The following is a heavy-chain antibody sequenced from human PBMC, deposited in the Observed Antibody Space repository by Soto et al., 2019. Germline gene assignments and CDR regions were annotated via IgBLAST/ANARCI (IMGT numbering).Heavy chain of an antibody. V-gene: IGHV3-23*01. CDR2: LSKDGANE. D-gene: IGHD2-15*01. CDR1: GFILSEYA. J-gene: IGHJ4*02. Sequence: LRLSCTASGFILSEYAMNWVRHTPGAGLEWVSTLSKDGANEHYVDSVKGRFTISRDDAKNTLYLQMNSLRAEDTAMYYCAKDPSTGGADYWGQGTQVTVSS. CDR3: AKDPSTGGADY.